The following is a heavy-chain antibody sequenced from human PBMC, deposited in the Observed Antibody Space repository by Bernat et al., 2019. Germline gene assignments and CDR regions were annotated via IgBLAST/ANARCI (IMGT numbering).Heavy chain of an antibody. V-gene: IGHV3-23*01. J-gene: IGHJ4*02. CDR3: AKDIQAGFRGHLDY. D-gene: IGHD3-10*01. Sequence: EVQLLESGGGLVQPGGSLRLSCAASGFIFSSYAMSWVRQVPGKGRGWVSTIMGSGFNTYYADSVKGRFTISRDNSKKTLYLQMNSLRAEDTAIYYCAKDIQAGFRGHLDYWGQGTLVTVSS. CDR1: GFIFSSYA. CDR2: IMGSGFNT.